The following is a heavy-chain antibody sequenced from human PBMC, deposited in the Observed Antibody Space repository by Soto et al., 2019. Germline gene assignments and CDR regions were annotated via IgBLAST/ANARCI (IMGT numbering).Heavy chain of an antibody. Sequence: VQLVESGGGLVKPGGSLRLSCAASGFTFSNYNINWVRQAPGKGLEWVSSISGSSSHIYYADSVKGRFTISRDNAKNSLYLQMNSLRDEDTAVYYCARDMLRFGELLSVDSWGQGTLVTVSS. D-gene: IGHD3-10*01. CDR3: ARDMLRFGELLSVDS. CDR2: ISGSSSHI. V-gene: IGHV3-21*01. J-gene: IGHJ4*02. CDR1: GFTFSNYN.